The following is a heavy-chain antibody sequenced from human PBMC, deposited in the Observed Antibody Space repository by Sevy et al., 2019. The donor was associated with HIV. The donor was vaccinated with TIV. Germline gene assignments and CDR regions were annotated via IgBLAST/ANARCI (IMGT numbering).Heavy chain of an antibody. CDR2: INPAGSGN. CDR1: GYSLTGHN. Sequence: ASVKVSCKASGYSLTGHNIHWVRQAPGQGLEWVGWINPAGSGNDYAQNFQGRVTMTTDRSITTVYMELSRLTSDDTAIYYCTSNRGASMRGESWGQGTLVTVSS. D-gene: IGHD3-16*01. V-gene: IGHV1-2*02. CDR3: TSNRGASMRGES. J-gene: IGHJ5*02.